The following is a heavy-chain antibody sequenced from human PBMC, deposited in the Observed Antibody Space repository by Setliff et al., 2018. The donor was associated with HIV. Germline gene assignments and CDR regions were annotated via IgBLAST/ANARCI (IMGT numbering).Heavy chain of an antibody. D-gene: IGHD4-17*01. J-gene: IGHJ6*03. CDR3: VRHTAVNISPSGMGYYYIDV. V-gene: IGHV4-39*01. Sequence: SETLSLTCTVSGGSILNGSSWWGWVRQPPGKPLEWLATIYYRGGIFYNPSLKSRITVSLDTSKNQFSVNLRSVTAADTAVYYCVRHTAVNISPSGMGYYYIDVWDKGTSITVSS. CDR2: IYYRGGI. CDR1: GGSILNGSSW.